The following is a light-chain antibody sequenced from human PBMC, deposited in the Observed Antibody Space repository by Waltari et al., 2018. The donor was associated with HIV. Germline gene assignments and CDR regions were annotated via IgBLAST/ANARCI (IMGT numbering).Light chain of an antibody. J-gene: IGKJ2*01. V-gene: IGKV3-11*01. CDR1: QSISIF. CDR3: QQRSNWPPYT. Sequence: EIVLTQSPATLSLSPGERATLSCRASQSISIFLAWYQQKPGQGPRLLINDASNRAAGIPARFSGSGSGTDFTLTISSLEPEDFAVYYCQQRSNWPPYTFGQGTKLEIK. CDR2: DAS.